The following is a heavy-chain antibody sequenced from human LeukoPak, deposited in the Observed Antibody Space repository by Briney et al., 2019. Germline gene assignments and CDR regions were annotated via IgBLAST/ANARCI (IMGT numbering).Heavy chain of an antibody. Sequence: ASVKVSYKASGYTFTGYYMHWVRQAPGQGGEGMGWINPNSGGTNYAQKFQRRVTMTSDTSISTAYMELSRLRSDDTAVYHCARLWGRIAAAGTWGQGTLVTVSS. CDR2: INPNSGGT. CDR1: GYTFTGYY. J-gene: IGHJ4*02. V-gene: IGHV1-2*02. D-gene: IGHD6-13*01. CDR3: ARLWGRIAAAGT.